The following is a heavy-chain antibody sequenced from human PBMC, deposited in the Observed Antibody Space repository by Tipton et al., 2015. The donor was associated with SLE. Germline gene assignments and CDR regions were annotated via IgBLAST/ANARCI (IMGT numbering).Heavy chain of an antibody. CDR3: ARVGHCTGLTCHRGVWDY. CDR1: GFSFSNYA. CDR2: INGGGGAT. D-gene: IGHD2-8*02. V-gene: IGHV3-23*01. J-gene: IGHJ4*02. Sequence: LSLTCAASGFSFSNYALTWVRQAPGRGLEWVSVINGGGGATYYADSVQGRFTISRDNSKNTLFLQMNSLRDEDTAIYYCARVGHCTGLTCHRGVWDYWGQGTLVRVSS.